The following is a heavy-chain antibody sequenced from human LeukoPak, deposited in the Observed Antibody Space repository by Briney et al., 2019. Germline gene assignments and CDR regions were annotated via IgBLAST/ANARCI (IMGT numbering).Heavy chain of an antibody. Sequence: PGGSLRLSCAASGFTFSSSAMSWVRQAPGKGLLWVSRINSDGSSTSYADSVKGRFTISRDNAKNTVYLQMNSLRVEDTAVYYCARSTGGGSSSYWGQGTLVTVSS. J-gene: IGHJ4*02. D-gene: IGHD6-13*01. V-gene: IGHV3-74*01. CDR3: ARSTGGGSSSY. CDR2: INSDGSST. CDR1: GFTFSSSA.